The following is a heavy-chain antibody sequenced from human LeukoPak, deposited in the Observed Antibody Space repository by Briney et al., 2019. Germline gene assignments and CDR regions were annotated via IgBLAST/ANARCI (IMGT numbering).Heavy chain of an antibody. D-gene: IGHD3-22*01. Sequence: PSETLSLTCTVSGGSISSSSYYWGWIRQPPGKGLEWIGSIYYSGSTNYNPSLKSRVTISVDTSKNQFSLRLSSVTAADTAVYYCARFVSSQTRDYYDSSGYVYYYMDVWGKGTTVTISS. V-gene: IGHV4-39*07. J-gene: IGHJ6*03. CDR2: IYYSGST. CDR1: GGSISSSSYY. CDR3: ARFVSSQTRDYYDSSGYVYYYMDV.